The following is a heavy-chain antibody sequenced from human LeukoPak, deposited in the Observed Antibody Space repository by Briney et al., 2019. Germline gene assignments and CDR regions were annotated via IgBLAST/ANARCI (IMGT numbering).Heavy chain of an antibody. CDR2: ITSHGGSA. V-gene: IGHV3-64D*09. CDR3: VKVRQQWLVSGAFDI. D-gene: IGHD6-19*01. J-gene: IGHJ3*02. Sequence: GGSLRLSCSASGFTFSSYGIHWVRQALGKGLEYVSTITSHGGSAYYADSVKGRFTISRDNSKNTLYLQMSSLRPEDTAVYYCVKVRQQWLVSGAFDIWGQGTLVTVSS. CDR1: GFTFSSYG.